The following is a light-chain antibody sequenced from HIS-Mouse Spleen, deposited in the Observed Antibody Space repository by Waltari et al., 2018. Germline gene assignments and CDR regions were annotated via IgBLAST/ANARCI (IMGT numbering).Light chain of an antibody. V-gene: IGLV3-1*01. CDR1: KLGDKY. Sequence: SYELTQPPSVSVSPGQTASITCSGDKLGDKYACWYQQKPGQSPVLVIYQDSKRPSGTRARVAGSNAGNTATLTISGTQAMDEADYYCQAWDSSTVVFGGGTKLTVL. CDR2: QDS. CDR3: QAWDSSTVV. J-gene: IGLJ2*01.